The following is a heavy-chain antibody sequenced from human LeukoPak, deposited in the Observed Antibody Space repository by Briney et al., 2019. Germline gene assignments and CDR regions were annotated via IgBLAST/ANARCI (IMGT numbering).Heavy chain of an antibody. D-gene: IGHD2-15*01. V-gene: IGHV3-64*01. CDR2: ISNNGGDT. J-gene: IGHJ4*02. Sequence: GGSLRLSCVASGFTFSGYAMHWVRQAPGKRLEYVSAISNNGGDTYYANSVKGRFTISRDNSKNTLYLQMGSLRTEDMAVYYCARVGIEANFDYWGQGTPVTVSS. CDR3: ARVGIEANFDY. CDR1: GFTFSGYA.